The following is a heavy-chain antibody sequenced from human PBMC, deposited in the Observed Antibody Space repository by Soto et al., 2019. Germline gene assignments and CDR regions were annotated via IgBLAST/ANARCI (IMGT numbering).Heavy chain of an antibody. CDR3: AKTQAVAGTGDFDY. D-gene: IGHD6-19*01. CDR1: GFTFSSYA. J-gene: IGHJ4*02. V-gene: IGHV3-23*01. Sequence: EVPLLESGGGLVQPGGSLRLSCAASGFTFSSYAMSWVRQAPGKGLEWVSAIRGSGGSTYYADSVKGRFTISRDNSKNTLYLQMNSLRAEDTAVYYCAKTQAVAGTGDFDYWGQGTLVTVSS. CDR2: IRGSGGST.